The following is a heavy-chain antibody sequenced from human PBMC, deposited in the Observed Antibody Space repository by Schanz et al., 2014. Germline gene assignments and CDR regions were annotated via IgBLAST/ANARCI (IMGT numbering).Heavy chain of an antibody. D-gene: IGHD4-17*01. V-gene: IGHV1-69*04. CDR3: ARGYGDSPTDF. CDR2: IIPILGIA. CDR1: GYTFTNYG. Sequence: QVQLVQSGAEVKKPGASVGVSCKASGYTFTNYGVTWVRQAPGQGLEWMGRIIPILGIANYAQNFQGRVTITADKSTSTAYMELTSLRSEDTAVYYCARGYGDSPTDFWGQGTLVTVSS. J-gene: IGHJ4*02.